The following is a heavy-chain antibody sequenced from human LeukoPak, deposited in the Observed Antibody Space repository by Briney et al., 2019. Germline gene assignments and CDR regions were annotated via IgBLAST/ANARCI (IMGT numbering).Heavy chain of an antibody. CDR2: ISGSGGST. Sequence: GGSLRLSCAASGFTFSSYPMHWVRQAPGKGLEWVSAISGSGGSTYYADSVKGRFTISRDNSKNTLYLQMNSLRAEDTGIYYCARDIGGYHDYWGQGTLVTVSS. V-gene: IGHV3-23*01. J-gene: IGHJ4*02. CDR1: GFTFSSYP. D-gene: IGHD3-22*01. CDR3: ARDIGGYHDY.